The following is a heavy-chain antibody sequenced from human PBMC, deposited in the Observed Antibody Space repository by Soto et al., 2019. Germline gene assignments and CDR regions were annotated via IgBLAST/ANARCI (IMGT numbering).Heavy chain of an antibody. Sequence: QPGGSLRLSCAASGFTFSSYGMHWVRQAPGKGLEWVAVISYDGSNKYYADSVKGRFTISRDNSKNTLYLQMNSLRAEDTAVYYCAKDLMYSSSSASMDVWGKGTTVTVSS. V-gene: IGHV3-30*18. CDR3: AKDLMYSSSSASMDV. CDR1: GFTFSSYG. D-gene: IGHD6-6*01. CDR2: ISYDGSNK. J-gene: IGHJ6*03.